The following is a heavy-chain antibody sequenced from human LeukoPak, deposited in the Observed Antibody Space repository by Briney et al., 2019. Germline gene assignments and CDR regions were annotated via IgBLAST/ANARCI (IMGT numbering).Heavy chain of an antibody. CDR1: GFTFSSYA. CDR2: IRYDGSNK. J-gene: IGHJ4*02. V-gene: IGHV3-30*02. CDR3: AKDIITMIVVRAYYFDY. D-gene: IGHD3-22*01. Sequence: GGSLRLSCAASGFTFSSYAMHWVRQAPGKGLEWVTYIRYDGSNKYYADSVKGRFTISRDNSKNTLYMQMNSLRAEDTALYYCAKDIITMIVVRAYYFDYWGQGTLVTVSS.